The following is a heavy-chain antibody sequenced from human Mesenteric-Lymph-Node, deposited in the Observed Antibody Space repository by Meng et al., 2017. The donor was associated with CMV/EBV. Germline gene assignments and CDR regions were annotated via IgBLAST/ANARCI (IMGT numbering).Heavy chain of an antibody. D-gene: IGHD5-18*01. CDR3: ARRGGSYGCVY. Sequence: SQTLSLTGAVYGGSFSGYYWSWIRQPPGKGLEWIGEINHSGSTNYNPSLKSRVTISVDTSKNQFSLKLSSVTAADTAVYYCARRGGSYGCVYWGQGTLVTVSS. J-gene: IGHJ4*02. V-gene: IGHV4-34*01. CDR1: GGSFSGYY. CDR2: INHSGST.